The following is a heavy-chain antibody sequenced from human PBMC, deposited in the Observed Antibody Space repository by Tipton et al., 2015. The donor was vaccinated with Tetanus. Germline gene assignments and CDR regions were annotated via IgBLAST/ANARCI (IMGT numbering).Heavy chain of an antibody. Sequence: TLSLTCTVSGDSISSDNWWSWVRQPPGRGLEWIGGISSSGGAYYNPSLRGRVTMSVDTSKSQLSLQLTSATAADTATYYCARRQARPAAGSAFDLWGRGTVVTVSS. CDR3: ARRQARPAAGSAFDL. V-gene: IGHV4-4*02. CDR1: GDSISSDNW. CDR2: ISSSGGA. D-gene: IGHD2-15*01. J-gene: IGHJ3*01.